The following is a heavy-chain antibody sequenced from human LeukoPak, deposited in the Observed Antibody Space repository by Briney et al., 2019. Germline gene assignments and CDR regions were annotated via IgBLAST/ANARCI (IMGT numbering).Heavy chain of an antibody. J-gene: IGHJ4*02. CDR3: VREDSPATANY. CDR2: IYSGGAI. CDR1: GFAVGSNY. Sequence: PGGSLRLSCVASGFAVGSNYMSWVRQAPGKGLEWVSLIYSGGAIRYADSVKGRFTISRDNSKDTLFLQMHSLRPGDTAVYYCVREDSPATANYWGQGTLVTISS. V-gene: IGHV3-53*01. D-gene: IGHD2-21*02.